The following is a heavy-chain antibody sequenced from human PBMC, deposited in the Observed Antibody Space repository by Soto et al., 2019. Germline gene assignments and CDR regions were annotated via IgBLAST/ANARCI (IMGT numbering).Heavy chain of an antibody. D-gene: IGHD3-3*01. CDR1: GFTFSSYA. J-gene: IGHJ6*02. V-gene: IGHV3-30-3*01. CDR3: ARGTLNYDFWSGSASVYYYYGMDV. Sequence: GGSLRLSCAASGFTFSSYAMHWVRQALGKGLEWVAVISYDGSNKYYADSVKGRFTTSRDNSKNTLYLQMNSLRAEDTAVYYCARGTLNYDFWSGSASVYYYYGMDVWGQGTTVTVSS. CDR2: ISYDGSNK.